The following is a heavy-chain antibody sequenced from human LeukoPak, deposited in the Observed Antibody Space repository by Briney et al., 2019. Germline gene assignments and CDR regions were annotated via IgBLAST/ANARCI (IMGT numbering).Heavy chain of an antibody. Sequence: SETLSLTCTVSGVSVSSGSYFWSWKRQPPGEGPQWIGYIYHDGSTNYSPSLRSRVSISVDTSKNQFSLKLSSVTTADTAVYFCATFFDFWFGPWGQGTQVTVSS. CDR1: GVSVSSGSYF. CDR3: ATFFDFWFGP. CDR2: IYHDGST. D-gene: IGHD5/OR15-5a*01. V-gene: IGHV4-61*01. J-gene: IGHJ5*02.